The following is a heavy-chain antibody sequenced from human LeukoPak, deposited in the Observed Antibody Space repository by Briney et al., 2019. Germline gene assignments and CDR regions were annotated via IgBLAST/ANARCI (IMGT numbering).Heavy chain of an antibody. CDR3: ARESYGALVGMDV. CDR2: ISYDGSNK. V-gene: IGHV3-30-3*01. D-gene: IGHD4/OR15-4a*01. Sequence: GGSLRLSCAASAFTFSTYAMHWVRQAPGKGLEWVAFISYDGSNKYYADSVKGRFTISRDNSKNTLYLQMNSLRAEDTAVYYCARESYGALVGMDVWGKGTTVTVSS. J-gene: IGHJ6*03. CDR1: AFTFSTYA.